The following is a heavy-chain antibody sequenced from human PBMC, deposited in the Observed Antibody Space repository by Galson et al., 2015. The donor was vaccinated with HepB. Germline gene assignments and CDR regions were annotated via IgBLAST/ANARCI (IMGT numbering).Heavy chain of an antibody. CDR2: ISSNGGST. V-gene: IGHV3-64D*06. J-gene: IGHJ4*02. D-gene: IGHD6-19*01. Sequence: SLRLSCAASGFTFSSYAMHWVRQAPGKGLEYVSAISSNGGSTYYADSVKGRFTISRDNSKNTLYLQMSSLRAEDTAVYYCVKGHGRIAVAGREEKWGQGTLVTVSS. CDR3: VKGHGRIAVAGREEK. CDR1: GFTFSSYA.